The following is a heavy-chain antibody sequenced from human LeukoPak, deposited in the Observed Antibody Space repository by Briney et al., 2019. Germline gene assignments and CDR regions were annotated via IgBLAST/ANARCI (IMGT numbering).Heavy chain of an antibody. D-gene: IGHD3-22*01. CDR3: ATYSSLNRREFQY. Sequence: PGGSLRLSCAAFGFTVSDSFMSWIRQAPGKGLEWVSYITGDNSDIYYADSIKGRFTISRDNAKNSLYLQMNSLRAEDTAVYYCATYSSLNRREFQYWGQGTLLTVSS. J-gene: IGHJ1*01. V-gene: IGHV3-11*06. CDR1: GFTVSDSF. CDR2: ITGDNSDI.